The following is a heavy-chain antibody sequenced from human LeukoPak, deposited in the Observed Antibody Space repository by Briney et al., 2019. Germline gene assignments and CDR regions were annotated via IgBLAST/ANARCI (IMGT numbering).Heavy chain of an antibody. J-gene: IGHJ4*02. V-gene: IGHV3-74*01. CDR2: INGDGSNT. Sequence: PGGSLRLSCAASGFTFSTYWMHWVRQPPGKGVVWVSLINGDGSNTNYADSVKGRFTISRDNAKNTLYVQMNSLRAEDTAVYYCARAAPDWRIDYWGQGSLVTVSS. CDR1: GFTFSTYW. D-gene: IGHD3-9*01. CDR3: ARAAPDWRIDY.